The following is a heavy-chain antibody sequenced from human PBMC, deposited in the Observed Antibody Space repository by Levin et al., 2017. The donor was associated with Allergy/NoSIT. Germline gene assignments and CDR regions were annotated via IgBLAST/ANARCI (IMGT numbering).Heavy chain of an antibody. Sequence: GGSLRLFCAASGFIFSNYVMSWVRQPPGKGLEWVASIRGSGTPTYYADSVQGRFTISRDNSRNTLYLQMNSLKAEDTAVYYCAKDPTNYGWYFDYWGQGTLVTVSS. CDR2: IRGSGTPT. CDR3: AKDPTNYGWYFDY. V-gene: IGHV3-23*01. CDR1: GFIFSNYV. J-gene: IGHJ4*02. D-gene: IGHD4/OR15-4a*01.